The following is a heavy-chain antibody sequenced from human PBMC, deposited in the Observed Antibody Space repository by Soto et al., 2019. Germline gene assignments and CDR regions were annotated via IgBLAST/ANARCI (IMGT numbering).Heavy chain of an antibody. CDR2: INAGNGNT. CDR3: ARVGFSSSWYEFH. D-gene: IGHD6-13*01. J-gene: IGHJ4*02. V-gene: IGHV1-3*01. Sequence: QVQLVQSGAEVKKPGASVKVSCKASGYTFTSYAMHWVRQAPGQRLEWMGWINAGNGNTKYSQKFQGRVTITRDTSASTAYMELSSLRSENTAVYYCARVGFSSSWYEFHWGQGTLVTVSS. CDR1: GYTFTSYA.